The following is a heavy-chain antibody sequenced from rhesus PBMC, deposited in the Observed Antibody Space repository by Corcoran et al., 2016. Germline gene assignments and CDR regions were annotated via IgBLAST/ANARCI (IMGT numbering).Heavy chain of an antibody. CDR2: IEGKSART. CDR3: ARSGRTGYNYYFDY. D-gene: IGHD1-26*01. V-gene: IGHV4-73*01. J-gene: IGHJ4*01. CDR1: GGSISGYY. Sequence: QVKLQQWGEGLVKPSETLSLTCAVYGGSISGYYWSWIRQPPGTGLEWIGNIEGKSARTKYNPALKNRVTISKDTSKNPFSLKRSSVTAADTAVYYCARSGRTGYNYYFDYWGQGVLVTVSS.